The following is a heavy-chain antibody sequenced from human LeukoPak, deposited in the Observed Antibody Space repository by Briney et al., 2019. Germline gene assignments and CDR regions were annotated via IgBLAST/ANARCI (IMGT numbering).Heavy chain of an antibody. J-gene: IGHJ4*02. D-gene: IGHD6-13*01. CDR3: AKVVQYTASTGTGLDY. V-gene: IGHV3-33*06. CDR1: GFTFSHYG. CDR2: IWYDGSYK. Sequence: GGSLRLSCAASGFTFSHYGMHWVRQAPAKGLDWVAVIWYDGSYKYYADSVKGRFTISKDNSKNTLYLQMNSLRAEDTAIYFCAKVVQYTASTGTGLDYWGKGTLVTVSS.